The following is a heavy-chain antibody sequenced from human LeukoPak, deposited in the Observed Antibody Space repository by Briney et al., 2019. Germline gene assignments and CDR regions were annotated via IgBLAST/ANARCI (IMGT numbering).Heavy chain of an antibody. D-gene: IGHD2-8*01. CDR3: AREGVLKIPPHYYYYYMDV. CDR2: ISSSGSTI. V-gene: IGHV3-11*01. Sequence: GGSLRLSCAASGFTFSDYYMSWIRQAPGKGLEWVSYISSSGSTIYYADPVKGRFTISRDNAKNSLYLQMNSLRAEDTAVYYCAREGVLKIPPHYYYYYMDVWGKGTTVTVSS. J-gene: IGHJ6*03. CDR1: GFTFSDYY.